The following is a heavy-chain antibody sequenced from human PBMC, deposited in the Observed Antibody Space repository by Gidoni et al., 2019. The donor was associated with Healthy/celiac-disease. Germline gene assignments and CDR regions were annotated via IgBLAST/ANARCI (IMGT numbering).Heavy chain of an antibody. J-gene: IGHJ4*02. D-gene: IGHD6-25*01. Sequence: QVQLVESGGGVVRPGRSLRLSCAASGFTFSSYAMHWVRQAPGKGLEWVAVISYDGSNKYYADSVKGRFTISRDNSKNTLYLQMNSLRAEDTAVYYCARGSRGIAAAGRFDYWGQGTLVTVSS. V-gene: IGHV3-30*04. CDR3: ARGSRGIAAAGRFDY. CDR1: GFTFSSYA. CDR2: ISYDGSNK.